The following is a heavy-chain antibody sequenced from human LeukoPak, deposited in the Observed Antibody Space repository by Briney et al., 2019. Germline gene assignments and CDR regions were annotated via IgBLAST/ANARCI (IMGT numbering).Heavy chain of an antibody. CDR1: GFTFNTYA. Sequence: PGGSLRLSCAASGFTFNTYAMSWVRQAPGKGLEWVSAISGSGASTHYADSVRGRFTISRDNSENTIYLQMNSLRAEDTAVYHCARIYYYFDYWGQGTLVTVSS. CDR3: ARIYYYFDY. CDR2: ISGSGAST. J-gene: IGHJ4*02. V-gene: IGHV3-23*01. D-gene: IGHD2/OR15-2a*01.